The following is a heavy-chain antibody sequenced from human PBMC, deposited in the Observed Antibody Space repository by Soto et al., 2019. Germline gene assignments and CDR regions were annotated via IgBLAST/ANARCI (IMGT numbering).Heavy chain of an antibody. V-gene: IGHV3-23*01. D-gene: IGHD4-4*01. Sequence: EVQLLESGGDLVQPGGSLRLVCAASGFTFSNSGMRWVRQAPGQGLEWVSSIGPSGNTYYSDAVKGRFTISRDISKNTLFLPMDSLRAEDTATYYCAKLLHNSYYKVMDVWGQGTTVTVSS. CDR1: GFTFSNSG. CDR3: AKLLHNSYYKVMDV. J-gene: IGHJ6*02. CDR2: SIGPSGNT.